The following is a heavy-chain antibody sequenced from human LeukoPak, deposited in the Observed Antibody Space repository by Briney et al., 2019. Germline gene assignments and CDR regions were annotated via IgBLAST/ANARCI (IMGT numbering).Heavy chain of an antibody. Sequence: SETLSLTCTVSGGSISSYYWSWIRQPPGKGLEWIGYIYYSGSTNYNPSLKSRVTISVDTSKNQFSLKLSSVTAADTAVYYCARGPYYHGSGLYYYYYGMDVWGQGTTVTVSS. J-gene: IGHJ6*02. CDR3: ARGPYYHGSGLYYYYYGMDV. CDR1: GGSISSYY. D-gene: IGHD3-10*01. CDR2: IYYSGST. V-gene: IGHV4-59*01.